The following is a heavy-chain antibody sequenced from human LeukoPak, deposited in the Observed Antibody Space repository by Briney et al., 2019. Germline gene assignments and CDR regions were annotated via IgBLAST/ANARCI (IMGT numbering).Heavy chain of an antibody. CDR1: GYSFTSCW. CDR3: ARQTAMGRSGDY. D-gene: IGHD7-27*01. J-gene: IGHJ4*02. Sequence: GESLKISCKGSGYSFTSCWIGWVRQMPGKGLEWMGIIDPSDSDIRYTPSFQGQVTISADKSLSTAYLQWNSLKASDTAIYYCARQTAMGRSGDYWGQGTLVTVSS. CDR2: IDPSDSDI. V-gene: IGHV5-51*01.